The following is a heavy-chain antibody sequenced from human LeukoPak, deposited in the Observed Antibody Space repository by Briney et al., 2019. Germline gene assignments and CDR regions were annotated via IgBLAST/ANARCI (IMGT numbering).Heavy chain of an antibody. V-gene: IGHV4-39*01. CDR2: IYYSGST. CDR3: ARNFRDSSGSLIDY. Sequence: SETLSLTCTVSGGSIRSSSYYGGWVRQPPGKGLGWMASIYYSGSTYYNPSLKSRVTISVDTSKNQFSLKLSSVTAADTAVYYCARNFRDSSGSLIDYWGQGTLVTVSS. D-gene: IGHD6-19*01. CDR1: GGSIRSSSYY. J-gene: IGHJ4*02.